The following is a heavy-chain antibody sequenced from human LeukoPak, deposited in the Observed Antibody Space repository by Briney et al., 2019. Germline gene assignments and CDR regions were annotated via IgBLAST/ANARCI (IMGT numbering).Heavy chain of an antibody. V-gene: IGHV1-46*01. J-gene: IGHJ4*02. CDR2: IYPRDGST. CDR1: GYTFANNY. CDR3: ARDQEGFDY. Sequence: ASVKVSCKASGYTFANNYLHWVRQAPGQGLEWMGMIYPRDGSTSYAQNFQGRVTVTRDTSTTTVHMELRGLRSEDTAVYYCARDQEGFDYWGQGTVVTVSS.